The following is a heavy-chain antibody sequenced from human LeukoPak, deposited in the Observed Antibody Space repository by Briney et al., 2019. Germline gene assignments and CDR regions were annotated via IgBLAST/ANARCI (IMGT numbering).Heavy chain of an antibody. V-gene: IGHV5-51*01. Sequence: GESLKISCKGSGYSFTSYWIGWVRQMPGKGLEWMGIIYPGDSDTRYSPFFQGQVTISADKSISTAYLQWSSLKASDTAMYYCARLSRRGAAAGTGVDYWGQGTLVTVSS. D-gene: IGHD6-13*01. CDR1: GYSFTSYW. CDR3: ARLSRRGAAAGTGVDY. CDR2: IYPGDSDT. J-gene: IGHJ4*02.